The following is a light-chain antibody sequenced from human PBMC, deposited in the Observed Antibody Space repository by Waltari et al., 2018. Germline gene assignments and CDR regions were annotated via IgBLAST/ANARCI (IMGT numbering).Light chain of an antibody. CDR2: DAS. Sequence: EIVLTQSPATLSLSPGESATLSCRASQSVSSYLAWYQQKPGQDTRLHIYDASNRATGIPARFVGSGSGTDFTLTISSLEPEDFAVYYCQERSNWPGGSFGGGTKVEIK. CDR1: QSVSSY. J-gene: IGKJ4*01. CDR3: QERSNWPGGS. V-gene: IGKV3-11*01.